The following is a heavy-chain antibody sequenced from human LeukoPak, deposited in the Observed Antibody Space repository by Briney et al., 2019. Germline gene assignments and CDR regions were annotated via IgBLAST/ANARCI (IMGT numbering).Heavy chain of an antibody. V-gene: IGHV4-59*01. CDR1: GGSITSYY. CDR2: IYYSGST. D-gene: IGHD4-23*01. Sequence: PSETLSLACTVSGGSITSYYWTWIRQPPGKGLEWIGSIYYSGSTNYNPSLKSRVTISVDTSKNQFSLKLSSVTAADTAVYYCATVRARWGFDGYGIWGQGTMVTVSS. J-gene: IGHJ3*02. CDR3: ATVRARWGFDGYGI.